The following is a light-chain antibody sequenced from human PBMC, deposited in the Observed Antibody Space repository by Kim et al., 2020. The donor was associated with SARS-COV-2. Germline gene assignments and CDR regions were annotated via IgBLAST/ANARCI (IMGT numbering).Light chain of an antibody. V-gene: IGLV2-11*01. CDR1: SNDVGNYDY. CDR2: DVS. J-gene: IGLJ3*02. CDR3: CSYAGTYIFV. Sequence: QSALTQPRSVSGSPGQSVTISCTGTSNDVGNYDYVSWYQHHPGKAPKLIISDVSERPSGVPDRFSALKSGNTASLTISGLQAEDEADYYCCSYAGTYIFVFGGGTQLT.